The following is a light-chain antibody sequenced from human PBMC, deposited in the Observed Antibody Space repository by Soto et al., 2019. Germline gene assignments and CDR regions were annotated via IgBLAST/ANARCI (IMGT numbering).Light chain of an antibody. CDR1: NSDVGSYNY. Sequence: QSALTQPPSASGSPGQSVTISCTGKNSDVGSYNYVSWYQQHPGKAPKLMIFEVSKRPSGVPDRFSGSKSGNTASLTVSGLQAEDEADYYCSSYAGTNTRYLFGTGT. CDR3: SSYAGTNTRYL. V-gene: IGLV2-8*01. CDR2: EVS. J-gene: IGLJ1*01.